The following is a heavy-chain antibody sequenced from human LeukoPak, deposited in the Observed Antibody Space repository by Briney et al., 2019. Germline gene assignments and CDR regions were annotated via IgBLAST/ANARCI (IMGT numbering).Heavy chain of an antibody. CDR3: ARAYDSSGYYFYC. V-gene: IGHV5-51*01. CDR1: GYSFTSYW. Sequence: GESLKISCKGSGYSFTSYWIGWVRQMPGKGLEWMGIIYPGDSDTRYSPSFQGQVTISADKSISTAYLQWSSLKASDTAMYYCARAYDSSGYYFYCWGQGTLVTVSS. J-gene: IGHJ4*02. D-gene: IGHD3-22*01. CDR2: IYPGDSDT.